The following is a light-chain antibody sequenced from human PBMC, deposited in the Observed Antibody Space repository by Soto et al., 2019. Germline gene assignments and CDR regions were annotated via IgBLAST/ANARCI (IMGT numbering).Light chain of an antibody. J-gene: IGKJ4*01. V-gene: IGKV3-20*01. CDR3: QQYGSSPVT. CDR2: GAS. CDR1: QSVSSSY. Sequence: EIVLTQSPGTLSLSPGERATLSCRASQSVSSSYLAWYQQKPGQAPRLPIYGASSRATGIPDRFSGSGSGTDFTLTISRLEPEDFAVYYCQQYGSSPVTFGGGTKV.